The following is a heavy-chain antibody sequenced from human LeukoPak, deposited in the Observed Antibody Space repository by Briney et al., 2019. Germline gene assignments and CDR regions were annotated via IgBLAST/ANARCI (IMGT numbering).Heavy chain of an antibody. CDR2: ISDSGTHI. D-gene: IGHD2/OR15-2a*01. CDR3: AKDYFDFDI. V-gene: IGHV3-23*01. CDR1: GFTFSSYA. J-gene: IGHJ3*02. Sequence: GGSLRLSCAASGFTFSSYAMSWVRQAPGEGLEWVSSISDSGTHIYYADSVKGRFTISRDNSKNTLYLQMNSPRAEDTAVYYCAKDYFDFDIWGQGTMVTVSS.